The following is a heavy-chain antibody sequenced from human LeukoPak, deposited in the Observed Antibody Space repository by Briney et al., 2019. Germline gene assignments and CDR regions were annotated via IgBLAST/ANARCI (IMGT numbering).Heavy chain of an antibody. D-gene: IGHD3-10*01. V-gene: IGHV4-59*01. CDR1: GGSISSYY. Sequence: PSETLSLTCTVSGGSISSYYWSWIRQPPGKGLEWIGYIYYSGSTNYNPSLKSRVTISVDTSKNQFSLKLSSSTAADTGVYYCARGYGSGSYFAYWGQGTLVTVSS. CDR3: ARGYGSGSYFAY. J-gene: IGHJ4*02. CDR2: IYYSGST.